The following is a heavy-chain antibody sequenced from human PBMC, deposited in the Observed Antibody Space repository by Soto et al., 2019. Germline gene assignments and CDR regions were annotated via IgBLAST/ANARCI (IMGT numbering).Heavy chain of an antibody. J-gene: IGHJ4*02. V-gene: IGHV3-30-3*01. CDR3: ARVGPGGPGAARPY. D-gene: IGHD6-6*01. CDR1: GFTFSSYA. Sequence: QVQLVESGGGVVQPGRSLRLSCAASGFTFSSYAMHWVRQAPGKGLEWVAVISYDGSNKYYADSVKGRFTISRDNSKNTLYLQMNSLRAEDTAVYYCARVGPGGPGAARPYWGQGTLVTVSS. CDR2: ISYDGSNK.